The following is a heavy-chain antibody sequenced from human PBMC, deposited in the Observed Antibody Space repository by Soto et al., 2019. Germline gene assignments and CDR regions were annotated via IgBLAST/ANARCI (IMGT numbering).Heavy chain of an antibody. CDR1: GYTFTSYG. J-gene: IGHJ6*02. CDR2: ISAYNGNT. Sequence: ASVKVSCKASGYTFTSYGISWVRQAPGQGLEWMGWISAYNGNTNYAQKLQGRVTMTTDTSTSTAYMELRSLRSDDTAVYYCARGGLGYCSGGSCSPRYRVLYSMDVWGQGTRVTVSS. V-gene: IGHV1-18*04. CDR3: ARGGLGYCSGGSCSPRYRVLYSMDV. D-gene: IGHD2-15*01.